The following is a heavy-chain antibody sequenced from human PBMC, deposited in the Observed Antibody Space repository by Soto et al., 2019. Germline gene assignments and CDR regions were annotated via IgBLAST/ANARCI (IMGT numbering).Heavy chain of an antibody. Sequence: QVQLVESGGGVVQPGRSLRLSCAASGFTFSSYAMHWVRQAPGKGLEWVAVISYDGSNKYYADSVKGRFTISRDNSKNTLDLQMNSLRPEDTAVYYWARETYYYDSSGYYLGGGADAFDIWGQGTMVTVSS. CDR2: ISYDGSNK. D-gene: IGHD3-22*01. CDR1: GFTFSSYA. V-gene: IGHV3-30-3*01. CDR3: ARETYYYDSSGYYLGGGADAFDI. J-gene: IGHJ3*02.